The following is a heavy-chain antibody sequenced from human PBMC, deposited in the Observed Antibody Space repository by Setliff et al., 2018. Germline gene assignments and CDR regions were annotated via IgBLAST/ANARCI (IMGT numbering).Heavy chain of an antibody. Sequence: GESLKISCKGSGYSFTSYWIAWVRQMPGKGLEGMGIIYPGDSDTRYSPSFEGQVTISADKSISTAYLQWSSLKASDTAMYYCARQYYNFWSGYSPKKGWFDPWGQGTLFTVSS. CDR3: ARQYYNFWSGYSPKKGWFDP. CDR2: IYPGDSDT. D-gene: IGHD3-3*01. CDR1: GYSFTSYW. V-gene: IGHV5-51*01. J-gene: IGHJ5*02.